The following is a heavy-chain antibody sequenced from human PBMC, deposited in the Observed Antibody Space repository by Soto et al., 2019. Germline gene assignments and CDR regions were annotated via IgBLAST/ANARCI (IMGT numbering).Heavy chain of an antibody. Sequence: GGSLRLSCAASGFTFSDYYMSWIRQAPGKGLEWVSYISSSGSTIYYADSVKGRFTISRDNAKNSLYLQMNSLRAEDTAVYYCARALKKYSSGWQRVFDYWGQGTLVTVSS. V-gene: IGHV3-11*01. CDR3: ARALKKYSSGWQRVFDY. D-gene: IGHD6-19*01. J-gene: IGHJ4*02. CDR2: ISSSGSTI. CDR1: GFTFSDYY.